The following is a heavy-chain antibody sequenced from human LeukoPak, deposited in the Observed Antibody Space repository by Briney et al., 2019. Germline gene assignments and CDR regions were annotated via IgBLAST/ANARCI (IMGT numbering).Heavy chain of an antibody. CDR1: GFTFSSYA. D-gene: IGHD4-17*01. J-gene: IGHJ4*02. Sequence: GGSLRLSCAASGFTFSSYARSWVRQAPGKGLEWVSAISGSGGSTYYADSVKGRFTISRDNSKNTLYLQMNSLRAEDTAVYYCAAKWDDYGDYEGYWGQGTLVTVSS. V-gene: IGHV3-23*01. CDR2: ISGSGGST. CDR3: AAKWDDYGDYEGY.